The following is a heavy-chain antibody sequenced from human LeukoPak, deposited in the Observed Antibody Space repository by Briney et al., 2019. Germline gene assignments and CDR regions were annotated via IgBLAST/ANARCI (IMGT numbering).Heavy chain of an antibody. J-gene: IGHJ4*02. CDR1: GFTVSTNY. V-gene: IGHV3-53*01. D-gene: IGHD3-10*01. CDR3: ARVPRGASGEYYFDY. Sequence: PGGSLRLSCAASGFTVSTNYMTWVRQAPGKGLEWVSLIYSSGSTYYADSVKGRFTISRDNSKNTLYLQMNSLRAEGTAVYYCARVPRGASGEYYFDYWGQGTLVTVSS. CDR2: IYSSGST.